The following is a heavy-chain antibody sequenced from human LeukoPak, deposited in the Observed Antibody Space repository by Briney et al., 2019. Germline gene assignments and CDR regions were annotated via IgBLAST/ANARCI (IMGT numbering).Heavy chain of an antibody. CDR1: GGSISSYY. D-gene: IGHD7-27*01. V-gene: IGHV4-59*08. CDR2: LYFSGST. J-gene: IGHJ3*02. CDR3: ASAMPASLGSGAFDI. Sequence: KPSETLSLTCTVSGGSISSYYWTWIRQPPGKGLEWIGHLYFSGSTNYNPSLKSRVTISVDTSKNQFSLKLSSVTAADTAVYYCASAMPASLGSGAFDIWGQGTMVTVSS.